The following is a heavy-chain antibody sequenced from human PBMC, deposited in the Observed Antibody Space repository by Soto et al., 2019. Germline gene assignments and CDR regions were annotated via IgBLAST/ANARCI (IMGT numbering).Heavy chain of an antibody. CDR1: AGSFSNAS. Sequence: SEAQSFTCTVSAGSFSNASWGWIRQPPGKGLEWVAYVYYIGSTNYNPSLGSRVTISVDKSKNQFSLKMTSVTGADTAVYYCARGRDYWGQVTLVTVSS. J-gene: IGHJ4*02. CDR3: ARGRDY. CDR2: VYYIGST. V-gene: IGHV4-59*01.